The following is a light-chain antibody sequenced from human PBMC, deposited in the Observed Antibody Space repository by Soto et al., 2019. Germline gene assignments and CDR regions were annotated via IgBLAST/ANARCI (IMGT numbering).Light chain of an antibody. CDR2: GAS. CDR1: QSVSNNY. V-gene: IGKV3-20*01. J-gene: IGKJ1*01. CDR3: QQYGSSPWT. Sequence: EIVLTQSPGTLSLSPGERATLSCRASQSVSNNYLAWYQQKPGQAPRLLVYGASTRATGIPDRFSGSGSGPDFTLSITRLQPEDCAVYFCQQYGSSPWTSGQGTKVDIK.